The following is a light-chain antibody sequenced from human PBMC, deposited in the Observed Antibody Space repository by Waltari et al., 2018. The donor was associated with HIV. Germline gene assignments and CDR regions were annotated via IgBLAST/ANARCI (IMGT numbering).Light chain of an antibody. CDR2: ASS. Sequence: DIQMTQSPSSLSASVGDRVTITCRASRFISNHLNWYRQRPGEAPKVLISASSNLQGGVPSTFSGSGSGTDFTLTITSLQPEDSATYFCQQSYSLPLTFGPGTKVEIK. CDR3: QQSYSLPLT. V-gene: IGKV1-39*01. CDR1: RFISNH. J-gene: IGKJ3*01.